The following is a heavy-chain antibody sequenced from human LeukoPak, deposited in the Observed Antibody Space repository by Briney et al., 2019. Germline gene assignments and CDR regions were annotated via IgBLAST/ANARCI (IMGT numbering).Heavy chain of an antibody. V-gene: IGHV3-15*06. D-gene: IGHD4-17*01. CDR3: VTYGLMTLFRGIRYFDH. J-gene: IGHJ4*02. CDR1: GLTFPNAW. Sequence: GGSLRLSCVASGLTFPNAWMSWVRQAPGKGLEWVGRVKSKYDGVTIQYAAPVKGRFTISRDDSKNTLYLQMNSLKNEDTAVYFCVTYGLMTLFRGIRYFDHWGQGTLVTVSS. CDR2: VKSKYDGVTI.